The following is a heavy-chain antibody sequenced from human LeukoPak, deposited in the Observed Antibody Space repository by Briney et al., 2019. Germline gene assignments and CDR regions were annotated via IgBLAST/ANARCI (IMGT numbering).Heavy chain of an antibody. V-gene: IGHV3-74*01. CDR3: WVPATAGEADY. Sequence: GGSLRLSCAASGFTFSNYNMNWVRHAPGKGLVWVSRINSDGSTTNYADSVKGRFTISRDNAKNTLYLQMNSLRAEDTAVYYCWVPATAGEADYWGQGTLVTVSS. CDR1: GFTFSNYN. J-gene: IGHJ4*02. D-gene: IGHD2-2*01. CDR2: INSDGSTT.